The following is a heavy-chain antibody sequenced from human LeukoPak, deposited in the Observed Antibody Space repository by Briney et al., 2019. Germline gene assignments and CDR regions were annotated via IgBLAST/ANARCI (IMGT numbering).Heavy chain of an antibody. V-gene: IGHV1-18*01. Sequence: ASVKVSCKASGYTFTSYGISWVRQAPGQGLEWMGWISAYNGNTNYAQKLQGRVTMTTDTSTSTAYMELRSLRSDDTAVYYCARGPKSDQSSPLRFYFDYWGQGTLVTVSS. J-gene: IGHJ4*02. CDR3: ARGPKSDQSSPLRFYFDY. D-gene: IGHD6-6*01. CDR2: ISAYNGNT. CDR1: GYTFTSYG.